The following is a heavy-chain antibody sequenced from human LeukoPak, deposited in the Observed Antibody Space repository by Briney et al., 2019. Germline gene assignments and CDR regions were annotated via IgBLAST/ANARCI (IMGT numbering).Heavy chain of an antibody. CDR2: IKTDGSST. D-gene: IGHD5-12*01. CDR3: AKLASASTSDY. V-gene: IGHV3-74*01. Sequence: GGPLRLFCAASGFTFSIYWMHGVRHAPGKGLVWVSRIKTDGSSTNYADSVKGRFTISRDNAKNTLFLQMNSLRVDDTAVYYCAKLASASTSDYWGQGTLVTVSS. J-gene: IGHJ4*02. CDR1: GFTFSIYW.